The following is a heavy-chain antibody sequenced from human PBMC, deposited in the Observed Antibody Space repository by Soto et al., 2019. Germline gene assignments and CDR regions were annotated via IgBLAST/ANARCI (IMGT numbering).Heavy chain of an antibody. CDR3: ARDGVDEAAADPYNWFDP. CDR2: IIPIFGTA. V-gene: IGHV1-69*12. CDR1: GGTFSSYA. Sequence: QVQLVQSGAEVKKPVSSVKVSCKASGGTFSSYAISWVRQAPGQGLEWMGGIIPIFGTANYAQKFQGRVTITADESTSTAYMELSSLRSEDTAVYYCARDGVDEAAADPYNWFDPWGQGTLVTVSS. D-gene: IGHD6-13*01. J-gene: IGHJ5*02.